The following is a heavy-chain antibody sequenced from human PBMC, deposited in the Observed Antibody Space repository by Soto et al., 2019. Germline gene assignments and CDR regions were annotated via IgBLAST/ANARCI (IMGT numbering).Heavy chain of an antibody. Sequence: VQLVQSGAEVKKPGSSVTVSCKASGGTFSSYAFSWVRQAPGQGLEWMGGIIPIFDKTHYAQNFQGRVAITADESTTTASMELSSLRSEDTAVYYCASPDIVVVPADLYYFPMDVWGQGTTVTVSS. J-gene: IGHJ6*02. D-gene: IGHD2-2*01. CDR3: ASPDIVVVPADLYYFPMDV. CDR1: GGTFSSYA. CDR2: IIPIFDKT. V-gene: IGHV1-69*01.